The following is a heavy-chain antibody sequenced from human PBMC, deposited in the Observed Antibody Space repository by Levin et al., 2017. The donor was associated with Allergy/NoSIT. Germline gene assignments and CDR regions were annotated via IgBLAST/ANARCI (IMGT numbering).Heavy chain of an antibody. CDR2: ISGSGSKT. CDR3: AKVSLLDYGDPGLQY. Sequence: PGESLKISCAGSGFTFSTSAMTWVRQAPGKGLEWVSTISGSGSKTYYAESLKGRFTISRDNSKNLVFLQMNSLRAEDTAVYYCAKVSLLDYGDPGLQYWGQGTLVTVSS. V-gene: IGHV3-23*01. D-gene: IGHD4/OR15-4a*01. CDR1: GFTFSTSA. J-gene: IGHJ1*01.